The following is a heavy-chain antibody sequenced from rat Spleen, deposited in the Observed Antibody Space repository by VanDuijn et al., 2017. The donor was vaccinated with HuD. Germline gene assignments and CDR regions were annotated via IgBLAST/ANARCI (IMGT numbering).Heavy chain of an antibody. D-gene: IGHD1-12*01. J-gene: IGHJ3*01. Sequence: EVKLVESGGGLIQPGRSMRLSCSASGFTFTTSGMAWVRQAPTKGLEWVASISTTGGSTYYRDSVKGRFTISRDNAESTLYLQMDSLRSEDTATYYCTRGGQIYNNDVWFAYWGQGTLVTVSS. V-gene: IGHV5-25*01. CDR2: ISTTGGST. CDR1: GFTFTTSG. CDR3: TRGGQIYNNDVWFAY.